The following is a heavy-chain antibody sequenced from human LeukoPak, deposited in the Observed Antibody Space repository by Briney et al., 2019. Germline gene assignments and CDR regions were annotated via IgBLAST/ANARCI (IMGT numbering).Heavy chain of an antibody. CDR3: ARLVYDFWSGYYSDDAFDI. D-gene: IGHD3-3*01. CDR1: GYTFTGYY. V-gene: IGHV1-2*06. Sequence: ASVRVSCTASGYTFTGYYIHWVRQAPGQGLEWMGRINPNSGGTKYAQKFQGRVTMTRDTSISSAYMELSRLRFDDTAVYYCARLVYDFWSGYYSDDAFDIWGQGTMVTVSS. CDR2: INPNSGGT. J-gene: IGHJ3*02.